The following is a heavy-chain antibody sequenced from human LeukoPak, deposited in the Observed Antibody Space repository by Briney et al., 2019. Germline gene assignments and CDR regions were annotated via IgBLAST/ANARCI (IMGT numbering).Heavy chain of an antibody. J-gene: IGHJ4*02. V-gene: IGHV1-24*01. CDR3: ALGFGEFGSQDY. Sequence: GASVKVSCKVSGYTRTELSMHWVRQAPGKGLEWMGGFDPEDGETIYAQKFQGRVTMTEDTSTDTAYMELSSLRSEDTAVYYCALGFGEFGSQDYWGQGTLVTVSS. CDR2: FDPEDGET. D-gene: IGHD3-10*01. CDR1: GYTRTELS.